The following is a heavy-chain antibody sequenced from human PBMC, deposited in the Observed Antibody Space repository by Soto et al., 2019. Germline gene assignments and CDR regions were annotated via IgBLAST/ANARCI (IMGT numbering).Heavy chain of an antibody. Sequence: SETLSLTCTVSGGSCKSGSYSWSWIRQPPGKGXXWXXYXXXXXRXXXTPSLKSRVSISMDTSKNQFSLNLDSVTAADTAVYFCARDFAYFDSRGQGTLVTVSS. V-gene: IGHV4-61*01. J-gene: IGHJ4*02. CDR2: XXXXXRX. D-gene: IGHD3-3*01. CDR1: GGSCKSGSYS. CDR3: ARDFAYFDS.